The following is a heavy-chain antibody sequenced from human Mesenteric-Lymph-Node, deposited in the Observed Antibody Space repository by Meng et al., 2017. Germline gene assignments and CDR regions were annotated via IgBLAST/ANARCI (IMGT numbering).Heavy chain of an antibody. CDR1: GFTFSSYA. J-gene: IGHJ4*02. CDR3: TTDLEKLYSGYT. V-gene: IGHV3-23*01. D-gene: IGHD5-12*01. Sequence: GESLKISCAASGFTFSSYAMSWVRQAPGKGLEWVSAISGSGGSTYYADSVKGRFTISRDNSKNSLYLQMNSLRAEDTAVYYCTTDLEKLYSGYTWGQGTLVTVSS. CDR2: ISGSGGST.